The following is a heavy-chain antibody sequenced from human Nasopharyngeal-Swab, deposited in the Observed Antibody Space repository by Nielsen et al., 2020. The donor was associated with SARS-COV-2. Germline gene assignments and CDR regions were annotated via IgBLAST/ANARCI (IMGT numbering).Heavy chain of an antibody. V-gene: IGHV3-15*01. J-gene: IGHJ4*02. CDR2: IKSKADGGTT. Sequence: WIRQPPGKGLEWVGRIKSKADGGTTEYAARVKGRFTISRDDSRNTQSLQMNSLKTEDTAVHYCTAGFPFEQWGQGALVTVSS. CDR3: TAGFPFEQ. D-gene: IGHD1/OR15-1a*01.